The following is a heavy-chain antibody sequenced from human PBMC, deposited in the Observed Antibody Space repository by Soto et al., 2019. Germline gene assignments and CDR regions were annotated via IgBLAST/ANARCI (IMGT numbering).Heavy chain of an antibody. Sequence: QVQLVESGGGVVQPGRSLRLSCAASGFTFSSYGMHWVRQAPGKGLEWVAVISYDGSNKYYADSVKGRFTISRDNSKNTLYLQINSLRAEATAVYYCAKNSYGQDFDCLGQGTLVTVSS. CDR1: GFTFSSYG. V-gene: IGHV3-30*18. J-gene: IGHJ4*02. CDR2: ISYDGSNK. D-gene: IGHD3-10*01. CDR3: AKNSYGQDFDC.